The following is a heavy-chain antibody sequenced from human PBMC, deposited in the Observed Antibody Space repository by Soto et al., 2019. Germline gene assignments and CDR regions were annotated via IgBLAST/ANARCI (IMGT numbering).Heavy chain of an antibody. CDR1: GGSFSGYY. D-gene: IGHD6-19*01. CDR2: INHSGST. J-gene: IGHJ5*02. Sequence: QVQLQQWGAGLLKPSETLSLTCAVYGGSFSGYYWSWIRQPPGKGLEWIGEINHSGSTNYNPFLKSRVTISVDTSKNQFSLKLSSVTAADTAVYYCARGAVAGIWFDPWGQGTLVTVSS. CDR3: ARGAVAGIWFDP. V-gene: IGHV4-34*01.